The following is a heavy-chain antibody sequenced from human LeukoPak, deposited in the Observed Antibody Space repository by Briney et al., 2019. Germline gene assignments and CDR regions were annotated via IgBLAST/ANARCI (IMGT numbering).Heavy chain of an antibody. D-gene: IGHD5-24*01. CDR3: ARRDGYDAFDI. V-gene: IGHV1-2*02. CDR1: GYTFTAYY. Sequence: GASVKVSCKASGYTFTAYYMHWVRQAPGQGLEWMGWIDPNSGDSNSARRFQGRVTMTRDTSISTAYMELSRLRSDDTAVYSCARRDGYDAFDIWGQGTMVIVSS. J-gene: IGHJ3*02. CDR2: IDPNSGDS.